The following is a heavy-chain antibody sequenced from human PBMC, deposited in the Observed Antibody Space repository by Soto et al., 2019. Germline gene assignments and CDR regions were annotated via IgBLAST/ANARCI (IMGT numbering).Heavy chain of an antibody. CDR1: GGSISSYY. D-gene: IGHD3-22*01. Sequence: SETLSLTCTVSGGSISSYYWSWIRQPPGKGLEWIGYIYYSGSTNYNPSLKSRVTISVDTSKNQFSLKLSSVTAADTAVYYCAREPYYDSSSHFDYWGQGTLVTVSS. CDR2: IYYSGST. J-gene: IGHJ4*02. CDR3: AREPYYDSSSHFDY. V-gene: IGHV4-59*01.